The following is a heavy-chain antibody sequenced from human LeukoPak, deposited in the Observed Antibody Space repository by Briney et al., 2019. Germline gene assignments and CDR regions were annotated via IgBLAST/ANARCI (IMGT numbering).Heavy chain of an antibody. J-gene: IGHJ4*02. CDR2: INPNSGGT. CDR3: ARGEYCSGDSCYSHFDY. V-gene: IGHV1-2*02. Sequence: ASVKVSCKASGYTFTGYYMHWVRQAPGQGLEWMGWINPNSGGTNYAQKFQGRVTMTRDMSTSTVYMELSSLRSEDTAVYYCARGEYCSGDSCYSHFDYWGQGTLVTVSS. D-gene: IGHD2-15*01. CDR1: GYTFTGYY.